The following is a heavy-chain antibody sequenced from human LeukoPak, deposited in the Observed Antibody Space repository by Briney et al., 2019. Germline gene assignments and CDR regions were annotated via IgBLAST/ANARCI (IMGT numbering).Heavy chain of an antibody. CDR1: GAIIKREGFN. J-gene: IGHJ4*02. CDR3: ARHFTVGGNYYFGH. CDR2: IFYNGNT. D-gene: IGHD3-10*01. V-gene: IGHV4-39*01. Sequence: PSETLSLTCSVSGAIIKREGFNWDWIRQPPGKGLEYIGSIFYNGNTYYNPSLESRVTISVDTSKNQFSLNMFYVTAADTAVYYCARHFTVGGNYYFGHWDQGTPVTVSS.